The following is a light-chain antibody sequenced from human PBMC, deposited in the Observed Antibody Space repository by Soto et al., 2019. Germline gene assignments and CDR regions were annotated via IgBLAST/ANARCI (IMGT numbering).Light chain of an antibody. CDR2: DAS. Sequence: EIVLTQSPATLSLSPGERATLSYGASQSVSSSSLAWYQQKPGLAPRLLIYDASYRATGIPDRFSGSGSGTDFTLTISRLEPEDFAVYYCQQYGSSPQTFGQGTKLEIK. CDR3: QQYGSSPQT. V-gene: IGKV3D-20*01. CDR1: QSVSSSS. J-gene: IGKJ2*01.